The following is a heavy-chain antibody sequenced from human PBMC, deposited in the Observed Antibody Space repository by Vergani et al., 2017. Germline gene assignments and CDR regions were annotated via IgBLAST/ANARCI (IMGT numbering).Heavy chain of an antibody. V-gene: IGHV4-39*02. D-gene: IGHD6-13*01. CDR3: AREWEYSSSWSLDWYFDL. J-gene: IGHJ2*01. Sequence: QVQLQESGPGLVKPSETLSLTCTVSNDSVSNTFYYWGWIRQTPGKGLEWIGSIYYSGSTYYNPSLESRVTMSVDTSKSQFSLKLSSVTAADTAVYYCAREWEYSSSWSLDWYFDLWGRGTLVTVSS. CDR1: NDSVSNTFYY. CDR2: IYYSGST.